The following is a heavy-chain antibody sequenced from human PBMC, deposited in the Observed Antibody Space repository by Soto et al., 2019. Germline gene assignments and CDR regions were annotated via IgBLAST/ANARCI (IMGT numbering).Heavy chain of an antibody. CDR1: GYTFTSYG. D-gene: IGHD3-10*01. CDR2: ISAYNGNT. Sequence: GASVKVSCKASGYTFTSYGISWVRQAPGQGLEWMGWISAYNGNTNYAQKLQGRVTMTTDTSTSTAYMELRSLRSDDTAVYYCASITMVRGVIINGYGMDVWGQGTTVTVSS. V-gene: IGHV1-18*04. J-gene: IGHJ6*02. CDR3: ASITMVRGVIINGYGMDV.